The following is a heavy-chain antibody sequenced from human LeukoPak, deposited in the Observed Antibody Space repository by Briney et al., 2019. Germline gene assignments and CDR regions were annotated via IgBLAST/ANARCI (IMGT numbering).Heavy chain of an antibody. CDR1: GFTFSSYG. CDR3: AKGRYTGSSFLDY. Sequence: GGSLRLSCAASGFTFSSYGMHWVRQAPGKGLEWVALISYDGSKKYYSDSVQGRFTFSRDNSKNTLYLQMNSLRPEDTAVYYCAKGRYTGSSFLDYWGQGTQVTVSS. J-gene: IGHJ4*02. CDR2: ISYDGSKK. V-gene: IGHV3-30*18. D-gene: IGHD3-10*01.